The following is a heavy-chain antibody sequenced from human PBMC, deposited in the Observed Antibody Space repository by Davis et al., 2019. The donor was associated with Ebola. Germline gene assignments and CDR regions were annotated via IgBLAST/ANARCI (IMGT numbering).Heavy chain of an antibody. V-gene: IGHV1-8*02. CDR2: MNPNSGNT. J-gene: IGHJ5*02. CDR1: GGTFSSYA. CDR3: ARNSGSYSNWFDP. D-gene: IGHD1-26*01. Sequence: ASVKVSCKASGGTFSSYAISWVRQATGQGLEWMGWMNPNSGNTGYAQKFQGRVTMTRNTSISTAYMELSSLRSEDTAVYYCARNSGSYSNWFDPWGQGTLVTVSS.